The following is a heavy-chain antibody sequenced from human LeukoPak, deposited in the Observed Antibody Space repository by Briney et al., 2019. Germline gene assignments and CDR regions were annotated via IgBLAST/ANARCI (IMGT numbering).Heavy chain of an antibody. Sequence: GRSLRLSCAASGFTFSGYAIQWVRQAPGKGLEWVAVISYDGSNKYYADSVKGRFTISRDNSKNTLYLQMNSLRAEDTAIYYCVREPHTSGYYYSFDYWGQGTLVTVSS. CDR3: VREPHTSGYYYSFDY. D-gene: IGHD3-22*01. J-gene: IGHJ4*02. CDR1: GFTFSGYA. CDR2: ISYDGSNK. V-gene: IGHV3-30*04.